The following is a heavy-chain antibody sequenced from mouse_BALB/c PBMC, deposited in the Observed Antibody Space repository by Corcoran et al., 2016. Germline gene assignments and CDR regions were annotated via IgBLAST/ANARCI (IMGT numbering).Heavy chain of an antibody. D-gene: IGHD2-10*02. V-gene: IGHV1-18*01. CDR2: INPYNGGT. J-gene: IGHJ1*01. CDR1: GYSFTGYT. Sequence: EVQLQQSGPELVKPGASVKISCKASGYSFTGYTMNWVKQSHGKNLEWIGLINPYNGGTSYNQKFKGKATLTVDKSSSTAYMELLSLTYDDSAVYHGARGYGNYEGWYFDIWGAGTTVTVSS. CDR3: ARGYGNYEGWYFDI.